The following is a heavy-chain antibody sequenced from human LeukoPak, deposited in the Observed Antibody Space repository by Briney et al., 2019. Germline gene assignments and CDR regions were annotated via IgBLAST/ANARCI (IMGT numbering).Heavy chain of an antibody. CDR1: GFTFSSYA. Sequence: PGGSLRLSCAASGFTFSSYAMSWVRQAPGKGLEWVSAISGSGGSTYYADSVKGRFTISRDNSKNTLYLQMNSLRAEDTATFYCAKAFGSSWSLFHYWGQGTLVTVSS. D-gene: IGHD6-13*01. CDR2: ISGSGGST. J-gene: IGHJ4*02. CDR3: AKAFGSSWSLFHY. V-gene: IGHV3-23*01.